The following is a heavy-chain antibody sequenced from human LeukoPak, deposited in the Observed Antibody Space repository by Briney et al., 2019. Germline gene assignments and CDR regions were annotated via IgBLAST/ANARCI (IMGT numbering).Heavy chain of an antibody. CDR2: ISFDGSIK. CDR3: AKDRCGGDCYPAFDY. CDR1: GFTFSSHA. V-gene: IGHV3-30*04. J-gene: IGHJ4*02. Sequence: GGSLRLSCAASGFTFSSHAMHWVRQAPGKGLEWVAVISFDGSIKYYADFVKGRFTISRDNSKNTLYLQMNSLRAEDTAVYYCAKDRCGGDCYPAFDYWGQGTLVTVSS. D-gene: IGHD2-21*02.